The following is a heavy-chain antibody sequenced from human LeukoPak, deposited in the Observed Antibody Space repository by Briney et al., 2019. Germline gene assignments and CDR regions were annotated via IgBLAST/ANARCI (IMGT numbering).Heavy chain of an antibody. Sequence: KTSETLSLTCTASGGSISSYYWSWIRQPPGKGLEWIGYIYYSGSTNYNPSLKSRVTISVDTSKNQFSLKLSSVTAADTAVYYCARSAQYDFWSGYAMDVWGQGTTVTVSS. D-gene: IGHD3-3*01. CDR2: IYYSGST. V-gene: IGHV4-59*08. J-gene: IGHJ6*02. CDR1: GGSISSYY. CDR3: ARSAQYDFWSGYAMDV.